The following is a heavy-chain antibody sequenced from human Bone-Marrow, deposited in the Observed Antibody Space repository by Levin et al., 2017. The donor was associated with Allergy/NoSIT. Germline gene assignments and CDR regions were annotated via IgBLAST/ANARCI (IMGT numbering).Heavy chain of an antibody. Sequence: PSQTLSLTCAVSGGSISSNNWWTWVRQTPGKGLEWIGEIYYSGSTNYNPSLKSRLTISIDKSKNQFSLNLNSVTAADTAVYYCARDRSRIRDSHTPFDIWGQGTMVTVSS. CDR2: IYYSGST. J-gene: IGHJ3*02. V-gene: IGHV4-4*02. CDR3: ARDRSRIRDSHTPFDI. CDR1: GGSISSNNW. D-gene: IGHD2-15*01.